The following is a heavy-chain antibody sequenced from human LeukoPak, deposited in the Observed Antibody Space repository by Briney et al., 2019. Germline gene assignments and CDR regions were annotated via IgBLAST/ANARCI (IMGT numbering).Heavy chain of an antibody. CDR3: ARGGLSRTVTTSTFDY. Sequence: LEWIGXFYYSGSTNYNPSLKSRVTISVDTSKNQFSLKLSSVTAADTAVYYCARGGLSRTVTTSTFDYWGQGTLVTVSS. D-gene: IGHD4-17*01. CDR2: FYYSGST. V-gene: IGHV4-59*09. J-gene: IGHJ4*02.